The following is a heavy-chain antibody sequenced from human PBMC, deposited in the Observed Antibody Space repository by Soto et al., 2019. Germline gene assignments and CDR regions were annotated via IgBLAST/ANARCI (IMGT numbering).Heavy chain of an antibody. V-gene: IGHV3-48*03. CDR2: ISSSGSFT. CDR3: ARRGGECSGCDSAFDF. Sequence: GGSLRPSSAASGFTFSSFEMNWVRHAPGLGLEWVSYISSSGSFTYYADPVKGRLTISRDNAKNSLYLKMVSLRAEDRAVYSCARRGGECSGCDSAFDFWGQGTLVTVSS. CDR1: GFTFSSFE. D-gene: IGHD5-12*01. J-gene: IGHJ4*02.